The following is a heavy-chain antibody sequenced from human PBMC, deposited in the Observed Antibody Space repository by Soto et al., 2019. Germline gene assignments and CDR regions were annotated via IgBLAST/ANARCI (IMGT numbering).Heavy chain of an antibody. CDR2: IYYGGST. CDR3: ASRITIFGVVSEY. D-gene: IGHD3-3*01. V-gene: IGHV4-39*01. Sequence: PSETLSLTCTVSGGSISSSSYSWGWIRQPPGRGLEWIGSIYYGGSTYYNPSLKSRVTISVDTSKNQFSLKLSSVTAADTAVYYCASRITIFGVVSEYWDQGTLVTVSS. CDR1: GGSISSSSYS. J-gene: IGHJ4*02.